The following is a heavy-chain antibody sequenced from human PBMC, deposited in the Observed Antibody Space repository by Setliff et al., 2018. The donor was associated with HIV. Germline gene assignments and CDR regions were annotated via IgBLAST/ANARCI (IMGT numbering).Heavy chain of an antibody. D-gene: IGHD2-21*01. Sequence: ASVKVSCKASGGTFSSYTISWVRQAPGQGLEWMGGIIPIFGTANYAQKFQGRVTITADESTSTAYMELSSLRSEDTAVYYCARGEGYCSGDCYSTGASDIWGQGTMVTVSS. CDR1: GGTFSSYT. CDR2: IIPIFGTA. V-gene: IGHV1-69*13. CDR3: ARGEGYCSGDCYSTGASDI. J-gene: IGHJ3*02.